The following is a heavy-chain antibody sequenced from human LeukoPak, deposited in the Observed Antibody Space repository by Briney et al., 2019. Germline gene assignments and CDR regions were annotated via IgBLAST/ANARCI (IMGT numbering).Heavy chain of an antibody. CDR3: VRGYDSSGYLARFWEQADTYFDY. CDR2: ISAYNGNT. V-gene: IGHV1-18*01. D-gene: IGHD3-22*01. CDR1: GYTFTSYG. Sequence: EASVKVSCKASGYTFTSYGISLVRQAPGQGLEWMGGISAYNGNTNYSQKLQGRVTMTTDTSTRTAYMELSSLRSDDTAVYYCVRGYDSSGYLARFWEQADTYFDYWGQGTLVTVSS. J-gene: IGHJ4*02.